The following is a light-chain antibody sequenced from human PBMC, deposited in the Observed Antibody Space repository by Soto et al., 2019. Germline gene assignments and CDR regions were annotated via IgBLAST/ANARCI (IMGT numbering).Light chain of an antibody. CDR2: GAS. Sequence: EIVLTQSPGTLSLSPGERATLSCRASQSVSSSYLAWYQQKPGQAPRHLIYGASSRATGLPARFSGSGSGTDFTFSISSLDPEDVAVYYCLQYGSSPYTFGQGTKLDIE. V-gene: IGKV3-20*01. CDR1: QSVSSSY. J-gene: IGKJ2*01. CDR3: LQYGSSPYT.